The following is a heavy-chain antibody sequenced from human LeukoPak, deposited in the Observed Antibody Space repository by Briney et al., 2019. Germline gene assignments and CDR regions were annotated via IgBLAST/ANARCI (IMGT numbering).Heavy chain of an antibody. Sequence: SETLSLTCTVSGGSISRYYWSWIRQPAGKGREWIGRIYTSGSTNYNPTLKSRVTMSVDTSKNQFSLKLRSVTAADTAVYYCARDGSSWYGYFDYWGQGTLVTVSS. J-gene: IGHJ4*02. V-gene: IGHV4-4*07. CDR3: ARDGSSWYGYFDY. CDR1: GGSISRYY. CDR2: IYTSGST. D-gene: IGHD6-13*01.